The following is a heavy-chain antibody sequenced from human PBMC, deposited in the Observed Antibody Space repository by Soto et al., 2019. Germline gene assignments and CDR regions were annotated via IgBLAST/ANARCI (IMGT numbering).Heavy chain of an antibody. Sequence: GASVKVSCKASGYTFTSYGISWVRQAPGQGLEWMGWISAYNGNTNYAQKLQGRVTMTTDTSTSTAYMELRSLRSDDTAVYYCARDIWRWEDIVLVPAAVRTFGYWGQGTLVTVSS. CDR3: ARDIWRWEDIVLVPAAVRTFGY. CDR1: GYTFTSYG. J-gene: IGHJ4*02. V-gene: IGHV1-18*01. D-gene: IGHD2-2*01. CDR2: ISAYNGNT.